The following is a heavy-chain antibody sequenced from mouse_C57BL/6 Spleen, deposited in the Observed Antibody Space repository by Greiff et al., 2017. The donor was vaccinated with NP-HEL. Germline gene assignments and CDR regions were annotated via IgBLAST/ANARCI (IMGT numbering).Heavy chain of an antibody. CDR3: ARVYGSNYPDYYAMDD. CDR1: GYTFTSYW. V-gene: IGHV1-55*01. CDR2: IYPGSGST. J-gene: IGHJ4*01. Sequence: QVQLQQPGAELVKPGASVKMSCKASGYTFTSYWITWVKQRPGQGLEWIGDIYPGSGSTNYNEKFKGKATLTVDTSSSTAYMQLSSLTSEDSAVYYCARVYGSNYPDYYAMDDWGQGTSVTVAS. D-gene: IGHD1-1*01.